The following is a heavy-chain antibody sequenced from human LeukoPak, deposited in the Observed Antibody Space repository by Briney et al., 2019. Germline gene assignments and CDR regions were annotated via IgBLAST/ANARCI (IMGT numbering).Heavy chain of an antibody. CDR1: TYTFTSYG. V-gene: IGHV1-18*01. D-gene: IGHD6-6*01. Sequence: ASVKVSCKASTYTFTSYGASWVRQAPGQGLEWMGWISAYNGNTNYTQKFQGRVTMTGDTSISTAYMELSRLRSDDTAVYYCARVGEQLVPDYWGQGTLVTVSP. CDR2: ISAYNGNT. J-gene: IGHJ4*02. CDR3: ARVGEQLVPDY.